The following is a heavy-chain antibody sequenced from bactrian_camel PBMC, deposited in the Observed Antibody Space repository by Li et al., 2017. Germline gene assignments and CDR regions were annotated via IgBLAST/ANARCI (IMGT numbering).Heavy chain of an antibody. CDR1: GFTFSSSY. Sequence: HVQLVESGGGLVQPGGSLRLSCATSGFTFSSSYMSWVRQAPGKGLEWVSGINSDGSNTYYSDSVKGRFTISSGNATNTVSLQMDSLKPEDTAMYYCAADRMACLRPSVQLAAYNFWGQGTQVTVS. V-gene: IGHV3S7*01. J-gene: IGHJ4*01. CDR2: INSDGSNT. CDR3: AADRMACLRPSVQLAAYNF.